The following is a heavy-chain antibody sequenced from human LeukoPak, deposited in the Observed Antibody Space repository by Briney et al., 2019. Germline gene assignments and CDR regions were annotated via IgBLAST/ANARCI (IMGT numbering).Heavy chain of an antibody. CDR2: ISTSSSYI. CDR3: ARMWYSSGWYGDGFGS. D-gene: IGHD6-19*01. CDR1: GFTFNSYT. J-gene: IGHJ4*02. V-gene: IGHV3-21*01. Sequence: GGSLRLSCAASGFTFNSYTMNWVRQAPGKGLEGVSSISTSSSYIYYADSVKGRFTISRDNAKNSLYLQMNSLRAEDTAVYYCARMWYSSGWYGDGFGSWGPGNLVTVSS.